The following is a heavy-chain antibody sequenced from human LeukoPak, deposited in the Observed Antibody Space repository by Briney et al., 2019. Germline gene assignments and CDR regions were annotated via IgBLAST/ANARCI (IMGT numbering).Heavy chain of an antibody. CDR1: GGSLGGHY. J-gene: IGHJ4*02. CDR2: INHGGST. V-gene: IGHV4-34*01. D-gene: IGHD2-15*01. CDR3: ARAWGYCSGGSCLGHFDY. Sequence: SSETLSLTCAVSGGSLGGHYWNWIRQPPGKGLEWIGEINHGGSTNYNPSLKSRVTISVDTSQNQFSLRLSSVTAADTAVYYCARAWGYCSGGSCLGHFDYWGQGTLVTVSS.